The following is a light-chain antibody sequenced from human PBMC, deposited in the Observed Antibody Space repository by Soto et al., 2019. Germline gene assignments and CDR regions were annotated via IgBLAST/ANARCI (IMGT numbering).Light chain of an antibody. CDR3: GSFTTSRIWV. V-gene: IGLV2-14*01. CDR1: SSAFGDDKY. CDR2: GVN. Sequence: SALTQPASVSGSPGQSITVSCTGSSSAFGDDKYVSWYQQQPGKGPNLLIYGVNSRPSGISNRFSGSKSGNTASLTISGLQVEDEAEYFCGSFTTSRIWVFGGGTQLTVL. J-gene: IGLJ3*02.